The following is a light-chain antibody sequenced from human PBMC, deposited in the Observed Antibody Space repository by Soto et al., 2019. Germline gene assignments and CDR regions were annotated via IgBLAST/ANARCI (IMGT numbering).Light chain of an antibody. J-gene: IGKJ5*01. CDR3: QQYNRPIN. CDR2: AAS. V-gene: IGKV1-9*01. CDR1: QGISSY. Sequence: DIQLTHSPSFLSASEGDRVTITCLASQGISSYLAWYQQKPGKAPKLLMYAASTLQRGVPSRFSGSGSGKEFTLTISSLQPDDFATYYCQQYNRPINFGQGTRLEIK.